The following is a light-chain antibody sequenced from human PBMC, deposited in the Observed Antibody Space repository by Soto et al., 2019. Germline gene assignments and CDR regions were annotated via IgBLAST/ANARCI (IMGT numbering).Light chain of an antibody. CDR2: DAS. Sequence: EIVLTQSPATLSLSPGERVTLSCRASQSVSFYLAWYQQKPGQAPRLLIYDASNRATGIPARFSGSGSGTDFTLTISSLEPEDFAVYYCQQRSSWPPWTFGQGTKVDI. CDR1: QSVSFY. J-gene: IGKJ1*01. V-gene: IGKV3-11*01. CDR3: QQRSSWPPWT.